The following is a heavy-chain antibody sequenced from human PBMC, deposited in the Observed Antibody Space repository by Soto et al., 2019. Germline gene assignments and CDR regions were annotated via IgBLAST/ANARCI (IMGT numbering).Heavy chain of an antibody. CDR3: ARLGSYYHYTDV. Sequence: PSETLSLTCTVSGGSISSDDCCWSWLRQAPGKGLEWIGYIYYSGSTNYNPSLKSRVTISVDTSKNQFSLKLSSVTAADTAVYYCARLGSYYHYTDVWGKGTTVTVSS. J-gene: IGHJ6*03. CDR1: GGSISSDDCC. CDR2: IYYSGST. D-gene: IGHD3-10*01. V-gene: IGHV4-61*08.